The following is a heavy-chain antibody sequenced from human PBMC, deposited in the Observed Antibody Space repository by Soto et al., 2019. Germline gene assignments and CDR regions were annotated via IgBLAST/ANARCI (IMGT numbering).Heavy chain of an antibody. CDR1: GFTFSSYG. D-gene: IGHD6-13*01. Sequence: QVQLVESGGGVVQPGRSLRLSCAASGFTFSSYGMHWVHQAPGKGLEWVAVISYDGSNKYYADSVKGRFTISRDNSKNTLYLQMNSLRAEDTAVYYCAKGPDGSSWQDHWYFDLWGRGTLVTVSS. CDR2: ISYDGSNK. CDR3: AKGPDGSSWQDHWYFDL. V-gene: IGHV3-30*18. J-gene: IGHJ2*01.